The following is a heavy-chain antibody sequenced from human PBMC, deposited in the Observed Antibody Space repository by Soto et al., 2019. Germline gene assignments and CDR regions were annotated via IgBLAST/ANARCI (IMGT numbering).Heavy chain of an antibody. V-gene: IGHV3-30-3*01. Sequence: GGSLRLSCAASGFTFSSYAMHWVRQAPGKGLEWVAVISYDGSNKYYADSVKGRFTISRDNSKNTLYLQMNSLRAEDTAVYYCARASTSIGAPLDYWGQGTLVTVSS. D-gene: IGHD3-22*01. CDR2: ISYDGSNK. CDR1: GFTFSSYA. J-gene: IGHJ4*02. CDR3: ARASTSIGAPLDY.